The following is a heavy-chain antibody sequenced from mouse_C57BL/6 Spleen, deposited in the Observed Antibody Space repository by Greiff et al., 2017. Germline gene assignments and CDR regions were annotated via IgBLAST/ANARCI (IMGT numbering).Heavy chain of an antibody. CDR3: AGITDLYFDV. CDR2: IYPGDGDT. Sequence: VQLQQSGPELVKPGASVKISCKASGYAFSSSWMNWVKQRPGKGLEWIGRIYPGDGDTNYNGKFKGKATLTADKSSSTAYMQLSSLTSEDSAVYFCAGITDLYFDVWGTGTTVTVSS. D-gene: IGHD1-2*01. J-gene: IGHJ1*03. CDR1: GYAFSSSW. V-gene: IGHV1-82*01.